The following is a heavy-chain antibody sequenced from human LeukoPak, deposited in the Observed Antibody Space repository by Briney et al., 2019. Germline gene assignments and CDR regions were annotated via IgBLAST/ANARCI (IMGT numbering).Heavy chain of an antibody. CDR2: IYYSGST. V-gene: IGHV4-39*01. Sequence: SETLSLTCTVSGGSIRSSSYYWGWIRQPPGKGLEWIGSIYYSGSTYYNASLKSRGTISVDTSKNQFSLKLNSVTAADTAVYFCARQVVAVAGTGYFDYWGQGTLVTVSS. CDR1: GGSIRSSSYY. D-gene: IGHD6-19*01. J-gene: IGHJ4*02. CDR3: ARQVVAVAGTGYFDY.